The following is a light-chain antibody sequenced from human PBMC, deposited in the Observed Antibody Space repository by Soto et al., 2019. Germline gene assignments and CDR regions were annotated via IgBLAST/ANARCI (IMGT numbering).Light chain of an antibody. J-gene: IGLJ3*02. Sequence: QSVLTQPASVSGSPGQSITISCSGTSSDVGGYKYVSWYQQHPGKAPKLMIYEVSNRPSGVSDRFSGSKSGNTASLTISGLQAEDEADYYCQAYDYSLTASVFGGGTQLTVL. CDR1: SSDVGGYKY. V-gene: IGLV2-14*01. CDR2: EVS. CDR3: QAYDYSLTASV.